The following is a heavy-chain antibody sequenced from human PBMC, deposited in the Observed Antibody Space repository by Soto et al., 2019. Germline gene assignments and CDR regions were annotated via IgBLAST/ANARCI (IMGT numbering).Heavy chain of an antibody. CDR2: ITSSSGT. Sequence: EVQLVESGGGLVQPGGSLRLSCAASGFNFSTHSMNWVRQAPGKGLEWISYITSSSGTMYADSVKGRFTISRDNAKNSLYLQMNSLRAEDTAVYFCVGEVGFQLIYWGQGTLVTVSS. CDR1: GFNFSTHS. J-gene: IGHJ4*02. D-gene: IGHD2-2*01. CDR3: VGEVGFQLIY. V-gene: IGHV3-48*01.